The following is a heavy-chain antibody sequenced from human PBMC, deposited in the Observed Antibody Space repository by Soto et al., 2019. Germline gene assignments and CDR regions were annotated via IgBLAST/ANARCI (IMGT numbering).Heavy chain of an antibody. V-gene: IGHV3-23*01. Sequence: GGSLRLSCAASGFTFNNYGMSWVRQAPWKGLEWVSGISGSGGTTYYAESLKGRFTISRDNSRNTLYLQMNSLRPEDTAVYYCARDRGEGAVAVRYYFAYWGQGILVTVSS. CDR1: GFTFNNYG. D-gene: IGHD6-19*01. CDR2: ISGSGGTT. CDR3: ARDRGEGAVAVRYYFAY. J-gene: IGHJ4*02.